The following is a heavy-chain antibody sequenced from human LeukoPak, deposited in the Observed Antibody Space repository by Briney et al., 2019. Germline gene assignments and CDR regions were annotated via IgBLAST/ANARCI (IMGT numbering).Heavy chain of an antibody. CDR2: IYFSGST. D-gene: IGHD6-6*01. J-gene: IGHJ6*03. CDR1: GGSISSYF. CDR3: ARLRSSSSYYMDV. Sequence: SETLSCTCTVSGGSISSYFWSWIRQPPGKGLEWIGHIYFSGSTNYNPSLKSRVTISLDTSKNQFSLKLSSVTAADTAVYYCARLRSSSSYYMDVWGKGTMVTVSS. V-gene: IGHV4-59*01.